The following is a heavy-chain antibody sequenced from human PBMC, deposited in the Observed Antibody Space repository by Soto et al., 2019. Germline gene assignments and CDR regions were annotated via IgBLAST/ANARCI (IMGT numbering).Heavy chain of an antibody. V-gene: IGHV3-74*01. CDR3: ARASGSNIHFDY. J-gene: IGHJ4*02. Sequence: EVQLVESGGGLVQPGGSLRLSCAASGLTFSSYWMHWVRQAPGKGLVWVSRINTDGSSTTYADSVKGRFTISRDNTKNTLYLQMNSLRVEDTAVYYCARASGSNIHFDYWCQGTLVTVSS. CDR1: GLTFSSYW. CDR2: INTDGSST. D-gene: IGHD1-26*01.